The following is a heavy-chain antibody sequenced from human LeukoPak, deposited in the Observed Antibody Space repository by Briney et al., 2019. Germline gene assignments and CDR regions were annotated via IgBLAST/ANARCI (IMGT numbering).Heavy chain of an antibody. V-gene: IGHV5-51*01. Sequence: GESLKISCTGSEYKFTDYWIAWVRQLPGKGLEWMGVFYPGDSDTRYSPSFQGQVTISADKSISTAYLQWSSLKASDTAMYYCARHLDAGTTGPGGYWGQGTLVTVSS. J-gene: IGHJ4*02. CDR1: EYKFTDYW. D-gene: IGHD1-1*01. CDR2: FYPGDSDT. CDR3: ARHLDAGTTGPGGY.